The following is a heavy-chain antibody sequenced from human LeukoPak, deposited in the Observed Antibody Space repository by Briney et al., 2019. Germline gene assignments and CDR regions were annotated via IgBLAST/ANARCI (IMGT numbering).Heavy chain of an antibody. Sequence: PGGSLRLSWAASGFGLTNFAMSWVRQAPGKGLEWVSLIIGSSGDTFYADSVKGRFTISRDNSKNRLYLQMNSLRAEDTALYYCAKGAYDYIEMGYFDYWGQGTLVTVSS. CDR3: AKGAYDYIEMGYFDY. V-gene: IGHV3-23*01. CDR2: IIGSSGDT. J-gene: IGHJ4*02. CDR1: GFGLTNFA. D-gene: IGHD5-12*01.